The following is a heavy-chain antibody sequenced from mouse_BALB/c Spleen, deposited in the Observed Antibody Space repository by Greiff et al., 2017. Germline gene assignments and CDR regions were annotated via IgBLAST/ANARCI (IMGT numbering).Heavy chain of an antibody. V-gene: IGHV2-9-2*01. CDR1: GFSLTSYD. CDR2: IWTGGGT. Sequence: VQRVESGPGLVAPSQSLSITCTVSGFSLTSYDISWIRQPPGKGLEWLGVIWTGGGTNYNSAFMSRLSISKDNSKSQVFLKMNSLQTDDTAIYYCVRVSYDGWDYWGQGTTLTVSS. D-gene: IGHD2-3*01. J-gene: IGHJ2*01. CDR3: VRVSYDGWDY.